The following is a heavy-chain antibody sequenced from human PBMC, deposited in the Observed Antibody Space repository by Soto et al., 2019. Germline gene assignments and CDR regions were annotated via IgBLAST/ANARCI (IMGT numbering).Heavy chain of an antibody. V-gene: IGHV4-4*02. D-gene: IGHD1-26*01. CDR3: ARSEATGLDH. CDR2: AHHSGRT. Sequence: PSETLSLTSTVSGGSMTSSNWWNWVRQSPGKGLEWIGEAHHSGRTNYNPSLKSRVTISVDKSKNHFSLKLSSVTAADTAVYYCARSEATGLDHWGQGTLVTVSS. J-gene: IGHJ4*02. CDR1: GGSMTSSNW.